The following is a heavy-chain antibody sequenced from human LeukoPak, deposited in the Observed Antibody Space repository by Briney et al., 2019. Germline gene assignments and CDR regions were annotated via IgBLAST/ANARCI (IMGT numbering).Heavy chain of an antibody. CDR1: GFTFSSYG. J-gene: IGHJ4*02. V-gene: IGHV3-30*18. D-gene: IGHD3-16*01. CDR3: AKDRVGVMLDY. Sequence: GRSLRLSCAASGFTFSSYGMHWVRQAPGKGLEWVAVISYDGSNKYYADSVKGRFTISRDNSENTLYLQMNSLRAEDTAVYYCAKDRVGVMLDYWGQGALVTVSS. CDR2: ISYDGSNK.